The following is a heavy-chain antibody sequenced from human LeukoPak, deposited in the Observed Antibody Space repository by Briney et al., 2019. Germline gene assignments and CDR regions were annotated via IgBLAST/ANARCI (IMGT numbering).Heavy chain of an antibody. D-gene: IGHD5-18*01. CDR1: GGSISSYY. V-gene: IGHV4-59*01. Sequence: SETLSLTCTVSGGSISSYYWSWIRQPPGKGLEWIGYIYYSGSTNYNPSLKSRVTISVDTSKNQFSLKLSSVTAADTAVYYCARIYSYGCPRFDPWGQGTLVTVSS. CDR3: ARIYSYGCPRFDP. J-gene: IGHJ5*02. CDR2: IYYSGST.